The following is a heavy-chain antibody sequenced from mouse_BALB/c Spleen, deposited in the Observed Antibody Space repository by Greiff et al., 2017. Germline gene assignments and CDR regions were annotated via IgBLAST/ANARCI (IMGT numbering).Heavy chain of an antibody. D-gene: IGHD3-2*01. CDR3: ARDSSGFAY. CDR2: ISSGSSTI. CDR1: GFTFSSFG. J-gene: IGHJ3*01. Sequence: EVQLVESGGGLVQPGGSRKLSCAASGFTFSSFGMHWVRQAPEKGLEWVAYISSGSSTIYYADTVKGRFTISRDNPKNTLFLQMTSLRSEDTAMYYCARDSSGFAYWGQGTLVTVSA. V-gene: IGHV5-17*02.